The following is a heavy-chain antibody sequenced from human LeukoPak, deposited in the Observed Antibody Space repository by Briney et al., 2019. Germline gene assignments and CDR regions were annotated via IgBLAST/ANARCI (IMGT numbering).Heavy chain of an antibody. V-gene: IGHV4-39*01. J-gene: IGHJ4*02. D-gene: IGHD5-24*01. CDR3: ARHGMVATNFDY. CDR2: IYYSGST. Sequence: PSVTLSLTCTVSGGSISSSSYYWGWIRQPPGKGLEWIGSIYYSGSTYYNPSLKSRVTISVDTSKNQFSLKLSSVTAADTAVYYCARHGMVATNFDYWGQGTLVTVSS. CDR1: GGSISSSSYY.